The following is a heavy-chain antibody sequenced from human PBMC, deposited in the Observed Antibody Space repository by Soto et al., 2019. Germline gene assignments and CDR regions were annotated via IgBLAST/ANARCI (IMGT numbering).Heavy chain of an antibody. CDR1: GFTVSSNY. CDR3: AKDLIANNGVWEPFDM. Sequence: GGSLRLSCAASGFTVSSNYMSWVRQAPGKGLEWVSVICSGGSTYYADSVKGRFTISRDNSRNTLYLQMNSLRDEDTAVYYCAKDLIANNGVWEPFDMWGRGTKVTVSS. D-gene: IGHD2-8*01. V-gene: IGHV3-53*01. J-gene: IGHJ3*02. CDR2: ICSGGST.